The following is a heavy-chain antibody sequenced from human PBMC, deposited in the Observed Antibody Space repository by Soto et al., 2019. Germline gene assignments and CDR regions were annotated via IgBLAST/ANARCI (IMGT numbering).Heavy chain of an antibody. V-gene: IGHV4-39*02. Sequence: PSETLSLTCTVSGDSISSSSYYWDWIRQPPGKGLEWIGSIYYSGSTYYNPSLKSRVTISVDASKNQFSLKLSSVTAADTAVYYCTRDYRSGYDILTAYTGFDPWGQGTLVSVSS. D-gene: IGHD3-9*01. CDR2: IYYSGST. J-gene: IGHJ5*02. CDR3: TRDYRSGYDILTAYTGFDP. CDR1: GDSISSSSYY.